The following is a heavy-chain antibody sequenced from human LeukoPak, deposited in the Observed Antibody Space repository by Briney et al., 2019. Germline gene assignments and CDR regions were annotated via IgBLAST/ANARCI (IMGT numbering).Heavy chain of an antibody. CDR3: ATHYGDYVYFQH. CDR1: GYTLTELS. Sequence: ASVKVSCKVSGYTLTELSMHWVRQAPGKGLEWMGGFDPEDGETIYAQKFQVRVTMTEDTSTDTAYMELSSLRSEDTAVYYCATHYGDYVYFQHWGQGTLVTVSS. J-gene: IGHJ1*01. V-gene: IGHV1-24*01. CDR2: FDPEDGET. D-gene: IGHD4-17*01.